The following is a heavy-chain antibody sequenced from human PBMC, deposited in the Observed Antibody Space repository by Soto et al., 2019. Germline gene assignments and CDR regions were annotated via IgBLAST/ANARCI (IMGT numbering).Heavy chain of an antibody. CDR2: VYATGTS. CDR1: GGSMSKSF. D-gene: IGHD4-17*01. Sequence: PXASLYLTCSVSGGSMSKSFGSWIRKTSGKGLEWLGRVYATGTSDYNPSFRSRMAMSVDISKKTFSLRLRSVTAADTGVYYCVRDGSKTLRDCFDPGGQGILLTVSS. V-gene: IGHV4-4*07. J-gene: IGHJ5*02. CDR3: VRDGSKTLRDCFDP.